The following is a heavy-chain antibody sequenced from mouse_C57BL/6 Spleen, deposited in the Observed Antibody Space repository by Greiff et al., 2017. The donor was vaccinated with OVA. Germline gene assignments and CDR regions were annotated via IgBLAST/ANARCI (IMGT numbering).Heavy chain of an antibody. Sequence: EVMLVESGEGLVKPGGSLKLSCAASGFTFSSYAMSWVRQTPEKRLEWVAYISSGGDYIYYADTVKGRFTISRDNARNTLYLQMSSLKSEDTAMYYCTREAHYYGSSHWYFDVWGTGTTVTVSS. J-gene: IGHJ1*03. CDR1: GFTFSSYA. CDR2: ISSGGDYI. D-gene: IGHD1-1*01. V-gene: IGHV5-9-1*02. CDR3: TREAHYYGSSHWYFDV.